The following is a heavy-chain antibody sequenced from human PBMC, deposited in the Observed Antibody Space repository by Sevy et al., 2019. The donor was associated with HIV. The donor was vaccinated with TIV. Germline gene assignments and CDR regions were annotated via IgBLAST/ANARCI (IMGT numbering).Heavy chain of an antibody. D-gene: IGHD4-17*01. J-gene: IGHJ3*02. CDR2: LLASGDRT. CDR3: GRDPNGDYIGTFDM. CDR1: GFTFSKYG. Sequence: GGSLRLSCEASGFTFSKYGMTWVRQTPGKGLEWVSSLLASGDRTSYADSVKGRFTISRDNSKNTLYLQMNSLRADDTAVYYCGRDPNGDYIGTFDMWGQGTMVTVSS. V-gene: IGHV3-23*01.